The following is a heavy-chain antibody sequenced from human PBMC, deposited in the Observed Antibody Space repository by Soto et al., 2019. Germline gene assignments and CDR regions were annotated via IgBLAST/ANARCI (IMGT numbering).Heavy chain of an antibody. CDR1: GFIFSRHW. J-gene: IGHJ4*02. D-gene: IGHD1-26*01. V-gene: IGHV3-7*05. CDR3: ARYSGWFIDY. Sequence: VQLVESGGALVRPGGSLRLSCAAPGFIFSRHWMTWVRQAPGKGLEWVANIKHDGTETYLVDSVRGRLTISRDNAKNSVYLQMNSLRVEDTAVYYCARYSGWFIDYWGQGTLVTVSS. CDR2: IKHDGTET.